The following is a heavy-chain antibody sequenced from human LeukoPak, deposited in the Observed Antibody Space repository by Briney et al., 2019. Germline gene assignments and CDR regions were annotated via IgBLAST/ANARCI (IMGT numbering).Heavy chain of an antibody. J-gene: IGHJ4*02. V-gene: IGHV3-74*01. CDR1: GFTFSSYW. D-gene: IGHD1-26*01. Sequence: GGSLRLSCAASGFTFSSYWMHWVRQAPGKGLVCVSRITSDGSSTSYADSVRGRFTISRDNAKNTVYLQMNSLRAEDTAVYYCARDLTGAVFDFGGQGTLVTVSS. CDR2: ITSDGSST. CDR3: ARDLTGAVFDF.